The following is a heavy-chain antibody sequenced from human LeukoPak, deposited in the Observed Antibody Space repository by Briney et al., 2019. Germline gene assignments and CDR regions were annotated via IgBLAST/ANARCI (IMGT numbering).Heavy chain of an antibody. CDR3: ARLPGYCTNGVCPAGFDY. V-gene: IGHV4-34*01. CDR2: INHSGST. J-gene: IGHJ4*02. Sequence: ASETLSLTCAVYGGSFSGYYWSWIRQPPGKGLEWIGEINHSGSTNYNPSLKSRVTISVDTSKNQFSLKLSSVTAADTAVYYCARLPGYCTNGVCPAGFDYWGQGTLVTVSS. D-gene: IGHD2-8*01. CDR1: GGSFSGYY.